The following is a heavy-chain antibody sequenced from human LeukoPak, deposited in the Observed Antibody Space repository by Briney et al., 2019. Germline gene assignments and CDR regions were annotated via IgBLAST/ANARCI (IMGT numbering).Heavy chain of an antibody. CDR3: TRVPSPVDTYSPRFDS. CDR1: GLTLCDYA. V-gene: IGHV3-49*04. Sequence: PGGSLRLSCTTSGLTLCDYAMSWVRRAAGKGVEWVGFIRSKALGGATQYAASVKGRFSISRDDSNSIAYLQMNGLKTEDTAVYYCTRVPSPVDTYSPRFDSWGQGTLVTVSS. D-gene: IGHD2-15*01. J-gene: IGHJ4*02. CDR2: IRSKALGGAT.